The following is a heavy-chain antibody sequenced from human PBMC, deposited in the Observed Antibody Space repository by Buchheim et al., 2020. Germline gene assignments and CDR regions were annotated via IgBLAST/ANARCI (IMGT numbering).Heavy chain of an antibody. D-gene: IGHD6-13*01. J-gene: IGHJ5*02. CDR1: GDSVSSNSVT. Sequence: QVQLQESGPGLVKPSQTLSLTCAISGDSVSSNSVTWYWIRQSPSRGLEWLGKTFYRSKWNNDSAVSVKSRITINPDTSKNQVSLQLNSVTPEDTAVYYCARRFRAAAGNWFDPWGQGTL. V-gene: IGHV6-1*01. CDR2: TFYRSKWNN. CDR3: ARRFRAAAGNWFDP.